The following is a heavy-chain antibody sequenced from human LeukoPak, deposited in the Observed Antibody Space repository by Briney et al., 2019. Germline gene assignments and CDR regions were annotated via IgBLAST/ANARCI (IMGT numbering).Heavy chain of an antibody. D-gene: IGHD3-10*01. J-gene: IGHJ5*02. Sequence: SETLSLTCAVYGGSFSGYYWSWIRQPPGKGLEWIGEINHSGSTNYNPSLKSRVTISVDTSKNQFSLKLSSVTAADTAVYYCARGLVGELYSWGQGTLVTVSS. CDR3: ARGLVGELYS. CDR1: GGSFSGYY. V-gene: IGHV4-34*01. CDR2: INHSGST.